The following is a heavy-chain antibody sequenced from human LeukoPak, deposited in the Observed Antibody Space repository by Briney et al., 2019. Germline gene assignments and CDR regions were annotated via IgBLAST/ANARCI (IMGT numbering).Heavy chain of an antibody. Sequence: SETLSLTCTVSGGSISSSSYYWGWIRQPPGNGLEWIGSIYYSGSTYYNPSLKSRVTISVDTSKNQFSLKLSSVTAADTAVYYCARGALYSGSYFRGHDAFDIWGQGTMVTVSS. CDR2: IYYSGST. D-gene: IGHD1-26*01. CDR1: GGSISSSSYY. J-gene: IGHJ3*02. V-gene: IGHV4-39*01. CDR3: ARGALYSGSYFRGHDAFDI.